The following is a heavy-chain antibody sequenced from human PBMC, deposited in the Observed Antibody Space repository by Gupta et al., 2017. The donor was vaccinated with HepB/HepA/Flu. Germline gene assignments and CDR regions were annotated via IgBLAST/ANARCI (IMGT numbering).Heavy chain of an antibody. D-gene: IGHD3-22*01. V-gene: IGHV3-64*01. Sequence: EVQLVESGGGLVQPGGYLRLSCAASGFTFSSYALHWVRQAPGKGLEFVSSIRTNGAGTYYANSVKDRFTIYRNNAKNTLYLQMGSLRVEDTAVYYCARDGLVRGGGIGYWIDYWGQGSLVTVSS. J-gene: IGHJ4*02. CDR1: GFTFSSYA. CDR2: IRTNGAGT. CDR3: ARDGLVRGGGIGYWIDY.